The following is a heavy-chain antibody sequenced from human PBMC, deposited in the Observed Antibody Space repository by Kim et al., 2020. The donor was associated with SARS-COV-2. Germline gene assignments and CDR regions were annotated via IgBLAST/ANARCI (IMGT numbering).Heavy chain of an antibody. CDR1: GGSVSSGSYY. CDR2: IYYSGST. D-gene: IGHD2-2*01. Sequence: SETLSLTCTVSGGSVSSGSYYWSWIRQPPGKGLEWIGYIYYSGSTNYNPSLKSRVTISVDTSKNQFSLKLSSVTAADTAVYYCARYPVQLDAFDIWGQGTMVTVSS. V-gene: IGHV4-61*01. J-gene: IGHJ3*02. CDR3: ARYPVQLDAFDI.